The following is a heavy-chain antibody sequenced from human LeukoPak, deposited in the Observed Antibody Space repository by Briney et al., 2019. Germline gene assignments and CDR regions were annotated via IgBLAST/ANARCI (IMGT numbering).Heavy chain of an antibody. D-gene: IGHD2-2*01. CDR3: AKDLGLYCSSTSCPLQTDY. V-gene: IGHV3-23*01. Sequence: GGSLRLSCAASGFTFSSYAISWVRQAPGKGLELVSAISGSGGSTYYADSVKGRFTISRDNSKNTLYLQMNSLRAEDTAVYYCAKDLGLYCSSTSCPLQTDYWGQGTLVTVSS. CDR1: GFTFSSYA. CDR2: ISGSGGST. J-gene: IGHJ4*02.